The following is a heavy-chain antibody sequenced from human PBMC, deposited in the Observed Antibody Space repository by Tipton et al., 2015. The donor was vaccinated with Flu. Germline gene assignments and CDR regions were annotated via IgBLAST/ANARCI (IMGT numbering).Heavy chain of an antibody. V-gene: IGHV4-4*07. J-gene: IGHJ6*02. CDR1: GASLSIDY. CDR2: FYSSGSA. Sequence: TLSLTCTVSGASLSIDYWTWIRQPAGKGLEWIGRFYSSGSANYNPSLKSRVTMSVDTSKNLFSLSLDSVTAADTAVYYCARARYHRPFYFYYGVDVWGQGTTGTVS. CDR3: ARARYHRPFYFYYGVDV. D-gene: IGHD2-15*01.